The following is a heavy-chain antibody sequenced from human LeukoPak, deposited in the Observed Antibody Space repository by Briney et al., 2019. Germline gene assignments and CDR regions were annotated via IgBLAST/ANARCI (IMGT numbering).Heavy chain of an antibody. J-gene: IGHJ4*02. D-gene: IGHD3-3*01. V-gene: IGHV3-33*01. CDR1: GFTFSSYG. CDR3: AREYDFWSGYYFDY. Sequence: GGSPRLSCAASGFTFSSYGMHWVRQAPGKGLEWVAVIWYDGSNKYYADSVKGRFTISRDNSKNTLYLQMNSLRAEDTAVYYCAREYDFWSGYYFDYWGQGTLVTVS. CDR2: IWYDGSNK.